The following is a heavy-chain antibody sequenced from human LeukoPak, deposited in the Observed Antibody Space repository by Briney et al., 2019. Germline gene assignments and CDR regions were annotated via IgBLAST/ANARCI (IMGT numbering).Heavy chain of an antibody. CDR1: GYTFTSYY. V-gene: IGHV1-69*13. CDR3: ARVFSRGRTSNGYYYFDY. CDR2: IIPIFGTA. Sequence: ASVKVSCKASGYTFTSYYMHWVRQAPGQGLEWMGGIIPIFGTANYAQKFQGRVTITADESTSTAYMELSSLRSEDTAVYYCARVFSRGRTSNGYYYFDYWGQGTLVTVSS. D-gene: IGHD5-18*01. J-gene: IGHJ4*02.